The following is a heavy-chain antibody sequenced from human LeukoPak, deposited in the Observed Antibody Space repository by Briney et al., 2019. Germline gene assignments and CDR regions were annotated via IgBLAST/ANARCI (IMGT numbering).Heavy chain of an antibody. CDR1: GFTVSSNY. J-gene: IGHJ6*03. D-gene: IGHD5-24*01. Sequence: GGSLRLSCAASGFTVSSNYMTWVRQAPGKGLEWVSAISGSGGSTYYADSVKGRFTISRDNAKNSLYLQMNSLRAEDTAVYYCARDGRRRWLRVYYYYYMDVWGKGTTVTISS. V-gene: IGHV3-48*01. CDR3: ARDGRRRWLRVYYYYYMDV. CDR2: ISGSGGST.